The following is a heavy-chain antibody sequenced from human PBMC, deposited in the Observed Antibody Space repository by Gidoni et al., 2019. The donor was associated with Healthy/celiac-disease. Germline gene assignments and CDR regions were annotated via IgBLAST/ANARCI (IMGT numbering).Heavy chain of an antibody. CDR2: ISSSSSYI. CDR3: ARDSGDYPYYYGMDV. J-gene: IGHJ6*02. CDR1: GFTFSSYS. V-gene: IGHV3-21*01. D-gene: IGHD4-17*01. Sequence: EVQLVESGGGLVKPGGSLRLSGAASGFTFSSYSMNWVRQAPGKGLGWVSSISSSSSYIYYADSVKGRFTISRDNAKNSLYLQMNSLRAEDTAVYYCARDSGDYPYYYGMDVWGQGTTVTVSS.